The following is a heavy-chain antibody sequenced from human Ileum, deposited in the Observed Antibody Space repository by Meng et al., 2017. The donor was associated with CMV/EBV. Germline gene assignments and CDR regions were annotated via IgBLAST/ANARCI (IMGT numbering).Heavy chain of an antibody. Sequence: QVQLQGTGPGLWKPSQTLSLTCTVSGGSITSGNYYWSWIRQPPGRGLEWIGYIYYSGSPYYKPSLKSRVTISLDTSKNQFSLNLRSVTATDSAVYYCVRQVVAASFDYWGQGALVTVSS. D-gene: IGHD2-15*01. CDR1: GGSITSGNYY. CDR2: IYYSGSP. J-gene: IGHJ4*02. V-gene: IGHV4-30-4*08. CDR3: VRQVVAASFDY.